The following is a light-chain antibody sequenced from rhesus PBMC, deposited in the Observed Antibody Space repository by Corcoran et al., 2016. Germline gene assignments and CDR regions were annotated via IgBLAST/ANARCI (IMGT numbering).Light chain of an antibody. CDR2: WAS. CDR1: QSLLYSSNNKNY. CDR3: QQYCSTPLT. J-gene: IGKJ4*01. V-gene: IGKV4-1*01. Sequence: DIVMTQSPDSLAVSLGERVTINCKSSQSLLYSSNNKNYLAWYQQKPGQAPKLLLYWASPRESGVPNRFMGWGYGTDFTLPLGGLQDEDVAVNYCQQYCSTPLTFGGGTKVEIK.